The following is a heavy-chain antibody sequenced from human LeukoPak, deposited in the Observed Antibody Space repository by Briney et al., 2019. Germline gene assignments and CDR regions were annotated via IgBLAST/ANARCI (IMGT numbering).Heavy chain of an antibody. Sequence: GGSLRLSCAASGFTFSSYAMNWARQAPGKGLEWVAVISYDGSNKYYADSVKGRFTISRDNSKNTLYLQMNSLRAEDTAVYYCARGDYYYDSSGYYYVPIQDFDYWGQGTLVTVSS. CDR1: GFTFSSYA. CDR3: ARGDYYYDSSGYYYVPIQDFDY. J-gene: IGHJ4*02. D-gene: IGHD3-22*01. V-gene: IGHV3-30-3*01. CDR2: ISYDGSNK.